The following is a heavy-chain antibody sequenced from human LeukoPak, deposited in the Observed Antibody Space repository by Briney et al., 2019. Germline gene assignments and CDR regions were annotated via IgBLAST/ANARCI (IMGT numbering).Heavy chain of an antibody. CDR1: GFTFSSYS. V-gene: IGHV3-21*01. Sequence: GGSLRLSCAASGFTFSSYSMNWVRQAPGKGLEWVSSISSSSSYIYYADSVKGRFTISRDNAKNSLYLQMNSLRAEDTAVYYCARAPQGGYFDYWGQGTLVTVSS. CDR2: ISSSSSYI. D-gene: IGHD3-16*01. CDR3: ARAPQGGYFDY. J-gene: IGHJ4*02.